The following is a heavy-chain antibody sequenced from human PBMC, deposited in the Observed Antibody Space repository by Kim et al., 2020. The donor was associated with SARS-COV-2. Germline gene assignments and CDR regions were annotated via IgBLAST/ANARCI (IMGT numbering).Heavy chain of an antibody. D-gene: IGHD6-13*01. CDR2: IYYSGST. J-gene: IGHJ5*02. CDR1: VGSISSYY. Sequence: SQTLSLTCTVPVGSISSYYWSWIRQPPGKGLEWIGYIYYSGSTNYNPSLKSRVTISVDTSKNQFSLMLSSVTAADTAVYYCARPAYSSSWYWFDPWGPGTLVTVSS. V-gene: IGHV4-59*08. CDR3: ARPAYSSSWYWFDP.